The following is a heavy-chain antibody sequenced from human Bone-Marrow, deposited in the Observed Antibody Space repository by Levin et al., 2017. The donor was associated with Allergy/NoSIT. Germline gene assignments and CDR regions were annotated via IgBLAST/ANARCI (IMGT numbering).Heavy chain of an antibody. CDR3: VRQSWGIYGRYFDF. D-gene: IGHD2/OR15-2a*01. CDR1: GYTFTNYG. CDR2: ISAETGAT. Sequence: VASVKVSCKNFGYTFTNYGINWVRQAPGQGLEWVGWISAETGATDSAQSFQDRVTFTTDATTTTAYMELTSLRPDDTAVYYCVRQSWGIYGRYFDFWGQGTLVTVSS. V-gene: IGHV1-18*01. J-gene: IGHJ4*02.